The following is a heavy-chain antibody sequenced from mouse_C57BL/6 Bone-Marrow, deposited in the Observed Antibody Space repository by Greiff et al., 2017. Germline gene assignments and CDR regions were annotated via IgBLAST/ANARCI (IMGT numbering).Heavy chain of an antibody. D-gene: IGHD1-1*01. CDR2: INPSTGGT. V-gene: IGHV1-42*01. CDR1: GYSFTGYY. J-gene: IGHJ2*01. Sequence: DVKLQESGPELVKPGASVKISCKASGYSFTGYYMNWVKQSPEKSLEWIGEINPSTGGTTYNQKFKAKATLTVDKSSSTAYMQLKSLTSEDSAVYYCARDYYGSYYFDYWGQGTTLTVSS. CDR3: ARDYYGSYYFDY.